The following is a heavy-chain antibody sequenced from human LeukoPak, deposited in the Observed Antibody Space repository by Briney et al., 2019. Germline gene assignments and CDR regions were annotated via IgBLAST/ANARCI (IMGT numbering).Heavy chain of an antibody. J-gene: IGHJ4*02. V-gene: IGHV4-38-2*02. CDR1: GYSISSGYY. D-gene: IGHD3-22*01. CDR3: ARASYSYDISGWVPFDY. Sequence: SETLSLTCTVSGYSISSGYYWGWIRQPPGKGLEWIGSIYHSGSTYYNPSLKSRVTISGDTSENQFSLRLSSVTAADTAVYYCARASYSYDISGWVPFDYWGQGTLVTVSS. CDR2: IYHSGST.